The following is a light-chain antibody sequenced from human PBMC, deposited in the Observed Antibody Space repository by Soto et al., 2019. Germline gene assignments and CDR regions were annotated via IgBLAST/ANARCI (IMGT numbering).Light chain of an antibody. CDR3: MQCTHWPWT. CDR1: QSLIHSDGNTY. V-gene: IGKV2-30*02. J-gene: IGKJ1*01. CDR2: EVS. Sequence: DVVMTQSPLSLPVTLGQPASISCRSSQSLIHSDGNTYLSWFQQRPGQSPRRLIYEVSDRDSGVPDRFTGNGSGTDFTLKISRVEAEDVGVYYCMQCTHWPWTFGQGTEVEIK.